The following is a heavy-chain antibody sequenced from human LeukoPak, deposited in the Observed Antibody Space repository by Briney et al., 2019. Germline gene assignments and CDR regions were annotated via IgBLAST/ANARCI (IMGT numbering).Heavy chain of an antibody. CDR1: GGSISSGGYY. V-gene: IGHV4-30-2*01. CDR2: IYHSGST. J-gene: IGHJ4*02. Sequence: PSQTLSLTCTVSGGSISSGGYYWSWIRQPPGKGLEWIGYIYHSGSTYYNPSLKSRVTISVDRSKNQFSLKLSSVTAADTAVYYCAGGGSSWPFDYWGQGTLVTVSS. CDR3: AGGGSSWPFDY. D-gene: IGHD6-13*01.